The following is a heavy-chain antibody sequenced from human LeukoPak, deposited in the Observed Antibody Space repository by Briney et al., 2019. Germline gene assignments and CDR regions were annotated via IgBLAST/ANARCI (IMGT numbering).Heavy chain of an antibody. CDR1: GFTFSDYY. V-gene: IGHV3-11*04. CDR2: ISSSGSTI. CDR3: ASLKNSGWGNAFHI. Sequence: PGGSLRLSCAASGFTFSDYYMSWIRQAPGKGLEWVSYISSSGSTIYYADSVKGRFTISRDNSKNTLYLQMNSLRAEDTAVYYCASLKNSGWGNAFHIWGQGTMVTVSS. D-gene: IGHD6-19*01. J-gene: IGHJ3*02.